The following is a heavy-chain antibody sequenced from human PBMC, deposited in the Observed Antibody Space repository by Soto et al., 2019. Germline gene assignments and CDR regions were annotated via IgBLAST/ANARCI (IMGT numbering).Heavy chain of an antibody. V-gene: IGHV4-31*02. Sequence: WTWIRQHPGKGLEWIGYIYYSGSTYYHPSLKSRVTISVDTSMNQFSLKLSSVTAADTAMYYCARGMGRYYFDYWGQGTLVTVSS. CDR2: IYYSGST. CDR3: ARGMGRYYFDY. J-gene: IGHJ4*02. D-gene: IGHD1-26*01.